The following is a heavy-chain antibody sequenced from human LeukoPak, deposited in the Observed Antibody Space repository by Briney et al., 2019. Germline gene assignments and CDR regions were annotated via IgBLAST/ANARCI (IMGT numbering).Heavy chain of an antibody. V-gene: IGHV3-74*01. CDR1: GFTFRNNW. D-gene: IGHD1-14*01. J-gene: IGHJ4*02. CDR2: INSDGGST. CDR3: ARDLPSDGIDY. Sequence: GGSLRLSYAASGFTFRNNWMHWVRQGTGKRLVWVAHINSDGGSTSYADSVKGRFTISRDNAKNTLYLQMNSLRAEDTAVYYCARDLPSDGIDYCGQGTQVTVSS.